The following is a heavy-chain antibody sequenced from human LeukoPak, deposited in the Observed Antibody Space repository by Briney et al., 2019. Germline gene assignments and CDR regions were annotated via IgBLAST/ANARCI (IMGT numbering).Heavy chain of an antibody. CDR3: ARGCSSTSCSDAFDI. V-gene: IGHV1-46*03. D-gene: IGHD2-2*01. CDR1: GYTFTSYY. J-gene: IGHJ3*02. CDR2: INPSGGST. Sequence: ASVKVSCKASGYTFTSYYMHWVRQAPGQGREWMGIINPSGGSTSYAQKFQGRVTMTRDTSTSTVYMELSSLRSEDTAVYYCARGCSSTSCSDAFDIWGQGTMVTVSS.